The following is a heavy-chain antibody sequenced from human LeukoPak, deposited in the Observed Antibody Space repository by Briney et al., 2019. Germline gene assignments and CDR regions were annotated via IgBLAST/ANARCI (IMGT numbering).Heavy chain of an antibody. D-gene: IGHD3-9*01. CDR3: ARSPYYDILTGSRGTFDY. CDR2: IYWDEDK. V-gene: IGHV2-5*02. Sequence: SGPTLVNPTQTLTLTCTFSGFSFSTSGVGVGWIRQPPGKALEWLAVIYWDEDKRYRPSLKSRLTITKDTSKNQVVLTMTNMVPVDTATYYCARSPYYDILTGSRGTFDYWGRGILVTVSS. CDR1: GFSFSTSGVG. J-gene: IGHJ4*02.